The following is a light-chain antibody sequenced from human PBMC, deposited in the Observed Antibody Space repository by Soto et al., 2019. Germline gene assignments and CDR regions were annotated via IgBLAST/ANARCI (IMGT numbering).Light chain of an antibody. CDR1: QSISSY. J-gene: IGKJ1*01. CDR2: AAS. CDR3: QQSYSTPPK. V-gene: IGKV1-39*01. Sequence: DIQMTQSPSSLSASVGDRVTITCRASQSISSYLNWYQQKPGKATKLLIYAASSLQSGVPSRFSGSGSGTDFTLTISSLQPEDFATYYCQQSYSTPPKFGQGTKVEIK.